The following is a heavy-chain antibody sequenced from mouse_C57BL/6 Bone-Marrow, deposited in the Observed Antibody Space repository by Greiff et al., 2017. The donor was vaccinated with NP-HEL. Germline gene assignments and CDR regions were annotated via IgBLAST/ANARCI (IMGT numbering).Heavy chain of an antibody. D-gene: IGHD2-3*01. CDR3: ARWGIYDGYFDY. V-gene: IGHV1-55*01. J-gene: IGHJ2*01. CDR1: GYTFTSYW. CDR2: IYPGSGST. Sequence: QVQLQHPGAELVKPGASVKMSCKASGYTFTSYWITWVKQRPGQGLEWIGDIYPGSGSTNYNEKFKSKATLTVDTSSSTAYMQLSSLTSEDSAVYYCARWGIYDGYFDYWGQGTTLTVSS.